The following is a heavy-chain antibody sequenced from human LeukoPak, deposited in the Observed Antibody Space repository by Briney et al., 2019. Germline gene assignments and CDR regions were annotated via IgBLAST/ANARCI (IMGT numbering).Heavy chain of an antibody. Sequence: KGLEYFSPIRSNGANTYYADPVKRTFTISTDNSKNTLYLQMSSLRADDTSVYYCVRGTGYWGQGTLVTVSS. CDR3: VRGTGY. J-gene: IGHJ4*02. CDR2: IRSNGANT. V-gene: IGHV3-64D*06. D-gene: IGHD1-14*01.